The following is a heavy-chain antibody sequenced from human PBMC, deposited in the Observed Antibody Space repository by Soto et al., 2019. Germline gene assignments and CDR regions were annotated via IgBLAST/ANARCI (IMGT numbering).Heavy chain of an antibody. D-gene: IGHD3-22*01. J-gene: IGHJ4*02. CDR1: GFTFSSYA. Sequence: PGESLKISCAASGFTFSSYAMSWVRQAPGKGLEWVSAISGSGGSTYYADSVKGRFTISRDNSKNTLYLQMNSLRAEDTAVYYCAKTDADSSGYFDYWGQGTLVTSPQ. CDR3: AKTDADSSGYFDY. CDR2: ISGSGGST. V-gene: IGHV3-23*01.